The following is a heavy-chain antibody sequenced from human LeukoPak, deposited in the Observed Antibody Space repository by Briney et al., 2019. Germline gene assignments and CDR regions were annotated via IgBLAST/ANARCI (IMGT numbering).Heavy chain of an antibody. J-gene: IGHJ4*02. D-gene: IGHD1-1*01. CDR1: GFTFTNAW. Sequence: GGSLRLSCAASGFTFTNAWMSWVRQAPGKGLEWISYIGISSGNTKYADSVRGRFTISADNDKNSLYLQMNSLRVEDTAVYYCARDHNYAFDNWGQGTLVYVSS. V-gene: IGHV3-11*06. CDR2: IGISSGNT. CDR3: ARDHNYAFDN.